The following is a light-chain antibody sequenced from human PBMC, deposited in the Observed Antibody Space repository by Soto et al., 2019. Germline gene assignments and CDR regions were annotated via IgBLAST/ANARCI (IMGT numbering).Light chain of an antibody. CDR1: QSLLPITRDTY. Sequence: DIVLTQSPLSLPVTPGEPASLSCRSSQSLLPITRDTYLCWYQQKPGQSPRLLIYDVSTRATGMPDRFSGSGSGTDFTLKISRVEPEDVGIYYCKQSTQFTLTFGQGTRLEIK. CDR2: DVS. J-gene: IGKJ5*01. CDR3: KQSTQFTLT. V-gene: IGKV2D-29*02.